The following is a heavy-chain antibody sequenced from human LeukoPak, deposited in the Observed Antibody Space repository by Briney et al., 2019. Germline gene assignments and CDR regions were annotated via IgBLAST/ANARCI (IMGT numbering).Heavy chain of an antibody. Sequence: ASVKVSCKASGGTFSSYAISWVRQAPGQGLEWMGWINTNSGGTNYAQKFQGRVTMTRDTSISTAYMELSRLRSDDTAIYYCARGVYSHGYDYWGQGTLVTVSS. V-gene: IGHV1-2*02. D-gene: IGHD5-18*01. CDR3: ARGVYSHGYDY. J-gene: IGHJ4*02. CDR2: INTNSGGT. CDR1: GGTFSSYA.